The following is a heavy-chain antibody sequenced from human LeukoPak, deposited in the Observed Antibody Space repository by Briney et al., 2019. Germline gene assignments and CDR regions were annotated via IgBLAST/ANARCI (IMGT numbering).Heavy chain of an antibody. D-gene: IGHD3-22*01. V-gene: IGHV4-4*09. CDR1: GGSISSYY. CDR2: IYTSGST. J-gene: IGHJ5*02. CDR3: ARILHRYYDSNGYYNWFDP. Sequence: SETLSLTCTVSGGSISSYYWSWIRQPPGKGLEWIGYIYTSGSTNYNPSLKSRVTISVDTSKNQFSLKLSSVTAADTAVYYCARILHRYYDSNGYYNWFDPWGQGTLVTVSS.